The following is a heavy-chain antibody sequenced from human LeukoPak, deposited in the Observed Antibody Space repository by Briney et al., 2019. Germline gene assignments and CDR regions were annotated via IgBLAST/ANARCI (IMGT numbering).Heavy chain of an antibody. J-gene: IGHJ4*02. CDR2: INHSGRT. D-gene: IGHD1-26*01. CDR3: ARGLISGSYSRSLDY. CDR1: GGSFRGYS. Sequence: KPSETLSLTCAVSGGSFRGYSWSWIRQPPGKGLEWIGEINHSGRTNYNPSLKSRVTISVDTSKNQFSLKLSSVTAADTAVYYCARGLISGSYSRSLDYWGQGTLVTVSS. V-gene: IGHV4-34*01.